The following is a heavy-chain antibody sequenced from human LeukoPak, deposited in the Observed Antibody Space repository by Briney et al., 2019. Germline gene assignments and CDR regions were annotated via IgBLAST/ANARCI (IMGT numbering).Heavy chain of an antibody. CDR2: MNPNSGNT. J-gene: IGHJ4*02. CDR1: GYTFTSYD. CDR3: ARGAPSYGYFDY. V-gene: IGHV1-8*01. Sequence: GASLKVSCKASGYTFTSYDINWVRQATGQGLEWMGWMNPNSGNTGYAQKFQGRVTMTRNTSISTAYMELSSLRSEDTAVYYCARGAPSYGYFDYWGQGTLVTVSS. D-gene: IGHD5-18*01.